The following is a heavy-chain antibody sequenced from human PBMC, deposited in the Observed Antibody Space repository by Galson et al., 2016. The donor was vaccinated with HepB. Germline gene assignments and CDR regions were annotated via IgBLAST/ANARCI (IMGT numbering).Heavy chain of an antibody. V-gene: IGHV3-30*03. D-gene: IGHD5-18*01. CDR1: GFTFSSYG. Sequence: SLRLSCAASGFTFSSYGMSWVRQAPGKGLEWVAVISNDGSNTYYADSVKGRFTISRDNSKNTLYLQMNSLRAEDTAVYYCARDIRSYGLFGRFYYLGQRTLVTVSA. CDR3: ARDIRSYGLFGRFYY. CDR2: ISNDGSNT. J-gene: IGHJ4*02.